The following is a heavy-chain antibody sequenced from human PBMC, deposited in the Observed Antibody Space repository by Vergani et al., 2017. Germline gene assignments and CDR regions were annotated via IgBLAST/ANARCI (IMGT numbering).Heavy chain of an antibody. J-gene: IGHJ6*03. CDR2: IIPIFGTA. D-gene: IGHD5/OR15-5a*01. CDR1: GGTFSSYA. CDR3: ARAGSWVSRRGFINMDV. Sequence: VQLVQSGAEVKKPGSSVKVSCKASGGTFSSYAISWVRQAPGQGLEWMGGIIPIFGTANYAQKFQGRVTITADESTSTAYMELSSLRSEDTAVYYCARAGSWVSRRGFINMDVWGKGTTVTVSS. V-gene: IGHV1-69*01.